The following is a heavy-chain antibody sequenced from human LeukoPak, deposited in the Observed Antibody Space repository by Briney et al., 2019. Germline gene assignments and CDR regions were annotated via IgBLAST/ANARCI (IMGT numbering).Heavy chain of an antibody. V-gene: IGHV3-23*01. CDR3: AKATRSQSDYYYYYGLDV. J-gene: IGHJ6*02. Sequence: GRSLRLSCAASGFTFSSYGMHWVRQAPGKGLEWVSAISGSGDSTYYAESVKGRFTISRDNSKNTLYLQMNSLRAEDTAVYYCAKATRSQSDYYYYYGLDVWGQGTTVTVSS. D-gene: IGHD1-26*01. CDR1: GFTFSSYG. CDR2: ISGSGDST.